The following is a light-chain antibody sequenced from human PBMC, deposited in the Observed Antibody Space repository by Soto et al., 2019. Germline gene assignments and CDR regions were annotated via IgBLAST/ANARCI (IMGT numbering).Light chain of an antibody. V-gene: IGKV3-15*01. Sequence: EIVMTQSPATLSVSPGERATLSCRASQSVSNNLAWYQQKPGQAPMLLIYHASTRATGIPARFSGSGSGTEVTLTISSLQSEDFAVYYCQQDNKWQLTFRGGTKVEIK. CDR2: HAS. CDR1: QSVSNN. J-gene: IGKJ4*02. CDR3: QQDNKWQLT.